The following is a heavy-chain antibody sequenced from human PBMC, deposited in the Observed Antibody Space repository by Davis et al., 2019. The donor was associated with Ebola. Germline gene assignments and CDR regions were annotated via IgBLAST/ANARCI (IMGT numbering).Heavy chain of an antibody. CDR2: IGSSSNTI. D-gene: IGHD6-6*01. J-gene: IGHJ4*02. Sequence: GESLKISCAASGFTFSTYEMNWVRQAPGKGLEWVSYIGSSSNTIYYADSVKGRFTISRDNAKNSLYLQVNSLRDEDTAVYYCARDRIRGIIAARPGTALAGGFDYWGQGTLVTVSS. V-gene: IGHV3-48*02. CDR1: GFTFSTYE. CDR3: ARDRIRGIIAARPGTALAGGFDY.